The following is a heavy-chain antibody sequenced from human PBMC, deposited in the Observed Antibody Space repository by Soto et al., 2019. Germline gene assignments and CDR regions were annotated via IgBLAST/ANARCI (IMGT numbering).Heavy chain of an antibody. J-gene: IGHJ4*02. Sequence: QVQLQESGPGLVKPSETLSLTSTVSGGSVSSGSYYWSWIRQPPGKGLEWIGYIYYSGSTNYNPSLKSRVTISVDTSKNQFSLKLSSVTAADTAVYYCARMYSSGWAADYWGQGTLVTVSS. D-gene: IGHD6-19*01. V-gene: IGHV4-61*01. CDR2: IYYSGST. CDR1: GGSVSSGSYY. CDR3: ARMYSSGWAADY.